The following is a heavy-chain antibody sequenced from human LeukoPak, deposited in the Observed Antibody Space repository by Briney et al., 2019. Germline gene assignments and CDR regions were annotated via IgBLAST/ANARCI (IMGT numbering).Heavy chain of an antibody. J-gene: IGHJ4*02. V-gene: IGHV3-21*01. D-gene: IGHD3-10*01. CDR1: GFTFSSYS. CDR3: ARIFENYGSGSYHAPDY. CDR2: ISSSSSYI. Sequence: GGSLRLSCAASGFTFSSYSMNWVRQAPGKGLEWVSSISSSSSYIYYADSVKGRFTISRDNAKNSLYLQMNSLRAEDTAVYYCARIFENYGSGSYHAPDYWGQGTLVTVSS.